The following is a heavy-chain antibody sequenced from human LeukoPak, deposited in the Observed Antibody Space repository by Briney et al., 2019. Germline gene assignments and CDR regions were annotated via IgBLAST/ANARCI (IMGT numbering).Heavy chain of an antibody. D-gene: IGHD4-17*01. Sequence: GASVKVSCKASGYTFTGYYMHWVRQAPGQGLEWLGWINPNSGGTNYAQKFQGRVTMTRDTSISTAYMELSRLRSDDTAVYYCARGHYGDDDAFDIWGQGTMVTVSS. CDR3: ARGHYGDDDAFDI. CDR2: INPNSGGT. V-gene: IGHV1-2*02. CDR1: GYTFTGYY. J-gene: IGHJ3*02.